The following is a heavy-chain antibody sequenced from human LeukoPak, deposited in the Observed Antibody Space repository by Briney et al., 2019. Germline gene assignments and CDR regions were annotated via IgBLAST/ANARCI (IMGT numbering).Heavy chain of an antibody. Sequence: GASVKVSCKASGFTFTSYGISWVRQAPGQGLEWMGWISAYNSNTNYAQKFQGRVTMTTDTSTSTAYMELRSLRSDDTAVYYCARIWEYNFGYARPPDHWGQGTLVTVSS. CDR1: GFTFTSYG. D-gene: IGHD5-18*01. V-gene: IGHV1-18*01. CDR2: ISAYNSNT. CDR3: ARIWEYNFGYARPPDH. J-gene: IGHJ4*02.